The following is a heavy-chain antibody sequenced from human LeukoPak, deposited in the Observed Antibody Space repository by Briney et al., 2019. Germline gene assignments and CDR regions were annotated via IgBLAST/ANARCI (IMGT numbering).Heavy chain of an antibody. CDR3: ARRLKPMFSFASYFHY. CDR2: IYYSGST. V-gene: IGHV4-39*01. Sequence: SETLSLTCTVSIDSISSSPYYCDWIRQPPGKGLEWIGSIYYSGSTYYNPSLTSRVTMSVDTSKNQFSLKLSSVTAADTAVYYCARRLKPMFSFASYFHYWGQGTLVTVSS. J-gene: IGHJ4*02. D-gene: IGHD3-10*02. CDR1: IDSISSSPYY.